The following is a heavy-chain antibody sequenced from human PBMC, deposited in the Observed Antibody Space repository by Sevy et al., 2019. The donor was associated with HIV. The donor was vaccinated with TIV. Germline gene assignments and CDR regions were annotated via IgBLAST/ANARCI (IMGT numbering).Heavy chain of an antibody. CDR3: AKENIPHYYGSGSSN. Sequence: GGSLRLSCAASGFTFSNYGVLWVRQAPGKGLEWVAFISDDGSNKYYEDSAKGRFTISRDNSKNTLFLQMNRLRAEEKAVYYCAKENIPHYYGSGSSNWGQGTLVTVSS. V-gene: IGHV3-30*18. J-gene: IGHJ1*01. CDR2: ISDDGSNK. D-gene: IGHD3-10*01. CDR1: GFTFSNYG.